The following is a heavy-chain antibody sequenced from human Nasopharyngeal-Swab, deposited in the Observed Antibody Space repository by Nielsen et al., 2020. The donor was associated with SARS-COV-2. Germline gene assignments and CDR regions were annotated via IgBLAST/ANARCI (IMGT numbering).Heavy chain of an antibody. D-gene: IGHD2-15*01. CDR1: GFTFSSYA. CDR2: ISGSGGST. CDR3: AKKDIVVVVAATVFDY. V-gene: IGHV3-23*01. Sequence: GESLKISCAASGFTFSSYAMGWVRQAPGKGLEWVSAISGSGGSTYYADSVKGRFTISRDNSKNTLYLQMNSLRAEDTAVYYCAKKDIVVVVAATVFDYWGQGTLVTVSS. J-gene: IGHJ4*02.